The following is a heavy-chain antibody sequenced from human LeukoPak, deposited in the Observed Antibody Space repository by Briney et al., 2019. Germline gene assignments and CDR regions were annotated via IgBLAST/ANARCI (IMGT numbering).Heavy chain of an antibody. CDR1: DGSISSSSYY. V-gene: IGHV4-39*01. D-gene: IGHD1-26*01. CDR3: ARLVGATDHFDY. Sequence: SETLSLTCTVSDGSISSSSYYWGWIRQSPGKGLEWIGSVFYSGNTFYNPSLKSRVAIFVDTSQSLFSLQLSSVTAADTAVYYCARLVGATDHFDYWGQGTLVTVSS. CDR2: VFYSGNT. J-gene: IGHJ4*02.